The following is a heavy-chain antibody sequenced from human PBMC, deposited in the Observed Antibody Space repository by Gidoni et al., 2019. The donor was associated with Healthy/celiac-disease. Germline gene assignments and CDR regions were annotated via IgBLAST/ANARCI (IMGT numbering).Heavy chain of an antibody. CDR2: TYYRSKWNI. V-gene: IGHV6-1*01. CDR1: GDSVPTTSAT. J-gene: IGHJ4*02. Sequence: QVQLQQSGPGLVKPSQTPSLTCAISGDSVPTTSATWDWIRQSPSRGLEWLGRTYYRSKWNIDYAVSVKSRITINPDTSKNQFSLQLNSVTPEDTAVYYCARENSNGLLFDSWGQGTLVTVSS. D-gene: IGHD3-22*01. CDR3: ARENSNGLLFDS.